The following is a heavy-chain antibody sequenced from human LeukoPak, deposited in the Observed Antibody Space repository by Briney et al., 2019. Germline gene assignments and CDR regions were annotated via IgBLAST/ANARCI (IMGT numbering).Heavy chain of an antibody. V-gene: IGHV3-11*01. CDR3: ATTPKHYGSHYYYYFYMDV. CDR1: GFTFTNYA. D-gene: IGHD3-10*01. CDR2: ISSSGTTI. Sequence: PGGSLRLSCAASGFTFTNYAMSWVRQAPGKGLEWVSGISSSGTTIYYADSVKGRFTISRDNAKNSLYLQMNSLRAEDTAVYYCATTPKHYGSHYYYYFYMDVWGKGTTVTISS. J-gene: IGHJ6*03.